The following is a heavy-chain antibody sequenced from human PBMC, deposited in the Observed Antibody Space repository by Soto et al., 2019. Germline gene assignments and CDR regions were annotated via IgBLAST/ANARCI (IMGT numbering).Heavy chain of an antibody. D-gene: IGHD5-18*01. J-gene: IGHJ4*01. CDR1: GGSINGYY. CDR3: AIASGYSYGYDDFFDN. Sequence: QVQLQESGPGLVKPSETLSLTCTVSGGSINGYYWTWLRQSPTNGLEWIGYFHFSGSTKYNPSLVSRLTISADKSKNQISLTLSSGTAADKAVYYCAIASGYSYGYDDFFDNWGQGTRANVSS. V-gene: IGHV4-59*01. CDR2: FHFSGST.